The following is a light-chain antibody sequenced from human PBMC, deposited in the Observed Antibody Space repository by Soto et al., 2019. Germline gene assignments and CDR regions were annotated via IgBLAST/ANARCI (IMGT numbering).Light chain of an antibody. J-gene: IGKJ2*01. Sequence: DIQMTQSPSSLSASVGDTVTITCRASQGISNFLAWYQQRPGTAPRFLIYAASTLHSGVPSRFSGSGSGTHFTLTISSLQPEDFATYYCQKYDRAPYTFGQGTKLQIK. V-gene: IGKV1-27*01. CDR3: QKYDRAPYT. CDR1: QGISNF. CDR2: AAS.